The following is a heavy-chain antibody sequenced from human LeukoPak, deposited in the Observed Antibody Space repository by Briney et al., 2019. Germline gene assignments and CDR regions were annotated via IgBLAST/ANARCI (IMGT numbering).Heavy chain of an antibody. CDR2: ISYDVSNK. Sequence: PGRSLRLSCAASGFTFNTYAMHWVRQAPGKGLEWVAVISYDVSNKYYADSVKGRFTISRDNSKNTLYLQMNSLRAEDTAVYYCARSCSSTSCYRSWDAFDIWGQGTMVTVSS. CDR3: ARSCSSTSCYRSWDAFDI. J-gene: IGHJ3*02. D-gene: IGHD2-2*02. V-gene: IGHV3-30-3*01. CDR1: GFTFNTYA.